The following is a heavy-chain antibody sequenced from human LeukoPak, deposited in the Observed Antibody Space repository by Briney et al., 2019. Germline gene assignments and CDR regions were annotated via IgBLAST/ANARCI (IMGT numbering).Heavy chain of an antibody. CDR3: ARFSSIAAAFDY. V-gene: IGHV4-4*07. CDR2: IYTSGTT. Sequence: PSETLSLTCSVSGGSISGYYWSWIRQPAGKGLEWIGRIYTSGTTHYNPSLKSRVTMSVDTSKNQFSLNLSSVTAADTAVYYCARFSSIAAAFDYWGLGTLVTVSS. J-gene: IGHJ4*02. D-gene: IGHD6-13*01. CDR1: GGSISGYY.